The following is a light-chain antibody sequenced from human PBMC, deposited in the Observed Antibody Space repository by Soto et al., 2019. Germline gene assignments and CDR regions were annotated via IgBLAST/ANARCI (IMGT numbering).Light chain of an antibody. Sequence: EIVLTQSPGTLSLSPGERATLSCRASQSVSSSYLAGYQQKPGQAPRLLIYGASSRATGITDRFSGSGSGTDCTLTISRLEPEDFAVYYCQQYGSSLYTFGQGTKLEIK. CDR3: QQYGSSLYT. J-gene: IGKJ2*01. CDR2: GAS. V-gene: IGKV3-20*01. CDR1: QSVSSSY.